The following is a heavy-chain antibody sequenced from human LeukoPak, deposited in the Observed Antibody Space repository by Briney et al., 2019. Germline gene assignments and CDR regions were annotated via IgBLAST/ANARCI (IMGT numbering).Heavy chain of an antibody. CDR2: IYYSGST. D-gene: IGHD6-13*01. CDR1: GGSISSYY. J-gene: IGHJ2*01. Sequence: PSETLSLTCTVSGGSISSYYWSWIRQPPGKGLEWIGYIYYSGSTNYNPSLKSRVTISVDTSKNQFSQKLSSVTAADTAVYYCARVTRRIAADWYFDLWGRGTLVTVSS. CDR3: ARVTRRIAADWYFDL. V-gene: IGHV4-59*01.